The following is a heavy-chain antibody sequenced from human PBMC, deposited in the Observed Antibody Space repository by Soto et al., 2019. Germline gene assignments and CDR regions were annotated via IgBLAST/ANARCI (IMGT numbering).Heavy chain of an antibody. CDR2: ISYDGSNK. CDR1: GFTFSSYG. D-gene: IGHD3-3*01. J-gene: IGHJ4*02. Sequence: QVQLVESGGGVVQPGRSLRLSCAASGFTFSSYGMHWVRQAPGKGLEWVAVISYDGSNKYYADSVKGRFTISRDNSKNTLYLQMNSLRAEDTAVYYCAKWRGERFPLQYYSDYWGQGTLVTVSS. CDR3: AKWRGERFPLQYYSDY. V-gene: IGHV3-30*18.